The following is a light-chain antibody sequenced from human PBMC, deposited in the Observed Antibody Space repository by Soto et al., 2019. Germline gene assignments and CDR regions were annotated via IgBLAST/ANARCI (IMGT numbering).Light chain of an antibody. CDR3: QQYNNWPPIT. V-gene: IGKV3-15*01. CDR1: QSVSTN. J-gene: IGKJ5*01. Sequence: VMTQSPAALSVSPGERAAVSCRASQSVSTNLAWYQQKPGQPPRLLIYFASTRATAVPARFTAGGSGTEFTLTISSLQSDDFAVYYCQQYNNWPPITFGQGTRLEIK. CDR2: FAS.